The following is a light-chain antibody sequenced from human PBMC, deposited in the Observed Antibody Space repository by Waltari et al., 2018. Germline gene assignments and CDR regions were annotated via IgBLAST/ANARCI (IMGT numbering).Light chain of an antibody. CDR1: QSVSRV. J-gene: IGKJ1*01. Sequence: EIVLTQSPGILSLSPGERATFSCRASQSVSRVLAWYQQKPGQAPRLLIYGASSRAAGIPDRFSGGGSGTDFSLTISRLEPEDFAVYYCQHYVRLPATFGQGTKVEIK. CDR3: QHYVRLPAT. CDR2: GAS. V-gene: IGKV3-20*01.